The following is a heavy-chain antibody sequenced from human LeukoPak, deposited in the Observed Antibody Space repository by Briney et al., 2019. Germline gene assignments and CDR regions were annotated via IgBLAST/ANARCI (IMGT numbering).Heavy chain of an antibody. V-gene: IGHV3-23*01. J-gene: IGHJ4*02. CDR2: ISGSGGST. D-gene: IGHD6-13*01. CDR3: AKARTGIAAADLDY. CDR1: GFTFSSYA. Sequence: GGSLRLSCAASGFTFSSYAMTWVRQAPGKGLEWVSAISGSGGSTYYADSVKGRFTISRDNSKNTLYLQMNSLRAEDTAVYYCAKARTGIAAADLDYWGQGTLVTVSS.